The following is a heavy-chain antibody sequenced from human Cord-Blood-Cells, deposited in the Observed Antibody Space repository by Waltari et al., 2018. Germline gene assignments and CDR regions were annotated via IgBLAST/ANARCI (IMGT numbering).Heavy chain of an antibody. CDR3: ARAITDDAFDI. CDR1: GFTFSSYS. D-gene: IGHD3-16*01. V-gene: IGHV3-21*01. CDR2: ISSSSSYI. Sequence: EVQLVESGGGLVKPGGSLRLSCAASGFTFSSYSMNWVRQAPGKGLEWVSAISSSSSYIYYADSVKGRFNISRDNAKNSLYLQMNSLRAEDTAVYYCARAITDDAFDIWGQGTMVTVSS. J-gene: IGHJ3*02.